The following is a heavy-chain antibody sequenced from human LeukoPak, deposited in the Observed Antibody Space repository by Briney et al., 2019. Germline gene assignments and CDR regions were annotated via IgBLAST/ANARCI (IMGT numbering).Heavy chain of an antibody. CDR2: ISGSGDNT. CDR3: AKGSYYDSSGTYYFDY. D-gene: IGHD3-22*01. CDR1: GFTFSSYA. Sequence: GGSLRLSCAASGFTFSSYAMSWVRQAPGKGLEWVSAISGSGDNTYYADSVKGRFPISRDNSKNTLYLQMNSLRAEDTALYYCAKGSYYDSSGTYYFDYWGQGTLVTVSS. J-gene: IGHJ4*02. V-gene: IGHV3-23*01.